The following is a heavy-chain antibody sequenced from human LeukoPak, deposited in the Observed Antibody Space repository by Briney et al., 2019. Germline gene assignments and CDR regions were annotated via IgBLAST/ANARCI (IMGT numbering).Heavy chain of an antibody. CDR3: AKMAREDGYNS. Sequence: GASLRLSCAASGFTFSSYAMSWVRQAPGKGLEWVSATSGSGGSTYYADSVKGRFTISRDNSKNTLYLQMNSLRAEDTAVYYCAKMAREDGYNSWGQGTLVTVSS. D-gene: IGHD5-24*01. CDR1: GFTFSSYA. V-gene: IGHV3-23*01. CDR2: TSGSGGST. J-gene: IGHJ4*02.